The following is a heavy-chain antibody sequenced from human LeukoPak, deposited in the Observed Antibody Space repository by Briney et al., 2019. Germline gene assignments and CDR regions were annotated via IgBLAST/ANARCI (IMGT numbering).Heavy chain of an antibody. Sequence: EASVKVSCKASGYXFTAYYIHWVRQAPGQGLEWMGWINPNSGGTHYAQKFQGRLTMTRDTPISTAYMDLSRLTSDDTAVYYCARDGGRGWEFDYWGQGTLATVSS. D-gene: IGHD6-19*01. CDR3: ARDGGRGWEFDY. V-gene: IGHV1-2*02. CDR2: INPNSGGT. J-gene: IGHJ4*02. CDR1: GYXFTAYY.